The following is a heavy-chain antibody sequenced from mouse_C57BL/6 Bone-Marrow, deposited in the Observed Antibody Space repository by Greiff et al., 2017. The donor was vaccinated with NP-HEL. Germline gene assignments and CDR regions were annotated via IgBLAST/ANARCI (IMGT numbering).Heavy chain of an antibody. CDR1: GYTFTGYW. J-gene: IGHJ4*01. CDR3: ARSGDFYYYGSSPPYYAMDY. D-gene: IGHD1-1*01. V-gene: IGHV1-9*01. Sequence: QVQLQQSGAELMKPGASVKLSCKATGYTFTGYWIEWVKQRPGHGLEWIGEILPGSGSTNYNEKFKGKATFTADTSSNTAYMQLSSLTTEDSAIYYCARSGDFYYYGSSPPYYAMDYWGQGTSVTVSS. CDR2: ILPGSGST.